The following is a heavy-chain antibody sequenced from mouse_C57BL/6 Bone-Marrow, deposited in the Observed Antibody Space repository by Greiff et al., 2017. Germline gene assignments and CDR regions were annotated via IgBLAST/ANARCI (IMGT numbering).Heavy chain of an antibody. D-gene: IGHD4-1*01. CDR3: ARSGPLGRSFDY. CDR1: GYTFTSYW. J-gene: IGHJ2*01. V-gene: IGHV1-55*01. CDR2: IYPTSGRT. Sequence: QVQLKQPGAELVKPGASVKLSCKASGYTFTSYWITWVKQRPGQGLEWIGDIYPTSGRTNYNEKFKSKAILTVDTSSTPAYMQLSSLTSEDSAVFYCARSGPLGRSFDYWGQGTTLTVSS.